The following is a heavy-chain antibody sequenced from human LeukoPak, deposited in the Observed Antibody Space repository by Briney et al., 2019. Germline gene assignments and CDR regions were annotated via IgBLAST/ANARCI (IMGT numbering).Heavy chain of an antibody. J-gene: IGHJ3*02. Sequence: SETLSLTCTVSGGSISTYYWSWIRQSAGKGLEWIGRVYISGSTNYNPSLKSRVTMSVDTSKNQFSLKLSSVTAADTAVYYCARGPGGPAYNDAFDIWGQGTMVTVSS. V-gene: IGHV4-4*07. CDR3: ARGPGGPAYNDAFDI. CDR1: GGSISTYY. CDR2: VYISGST. D-gene: IGHD2-2*01.